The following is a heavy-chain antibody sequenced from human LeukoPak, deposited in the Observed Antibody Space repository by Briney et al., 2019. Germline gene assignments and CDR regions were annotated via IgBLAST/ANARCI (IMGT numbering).Heavy chain of an antibody. CDR1: GYTFTGYY. Sequence: GASVKVSCKASGYTFTGYYIHWVRQAPGQGLEWMGWINPNSGGTNYAQKFQGRVTMTRDTSISTAYMELSRLRSDDTAVYYCARVLLRPIAISAAGTFGYWGQGTLVTVSS. CDR2: INPNSGGT. V-gene: IGHV1-2*02. CDR3: ARVLLRPIAISAAGTFGY. J-gene: IGHJ4*02. D-gene: IGHD6-13*01.